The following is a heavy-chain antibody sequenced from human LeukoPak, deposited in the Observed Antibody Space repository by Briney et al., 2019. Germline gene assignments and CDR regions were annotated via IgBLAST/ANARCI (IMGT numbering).Heavy chain of an antibody. V-gene: IGHV3-21*04. CDR1: GFTFSSYR. CDR3: AADQYYYDSSGYSHPYYYGMDV. J-gene: IGHJ6*02. Sequence: GGSLRLSCAASGFTFSSYRMNWVRQAPGKGLEWVSSISTSSSSTYYADSVKGRFTISRDNSKNTLYLQMNSLRAEDTAVYYCAADQYYYDSSGYSHPYYYGMDVWGQGTTVTVSS. D-gene: IGHD3-22*01. CDR2: ISTSSSST.